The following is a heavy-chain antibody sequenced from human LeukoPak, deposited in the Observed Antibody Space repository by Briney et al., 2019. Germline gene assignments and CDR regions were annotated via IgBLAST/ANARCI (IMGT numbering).Heavy chain of an antibody. CDR1: GFTFSSYA. D-gene: IGHD3-10*01. CDR2: TSGSGGST. V-gene: IGHV3-23*01. Sequence: GGSLRLSCAASGFTFSSYAMSRVRKAPGKGLEWDSATSGSGGSTYYADSVKGRFTISRDNSKNTLYLQMNSLRAEDTAVYYCAKDSGYYYGSGSYLDYWGQGTLVTVSS. CDR3: AKDSGYYYGSGSYLDY. J-gene: IGHJ4*02.